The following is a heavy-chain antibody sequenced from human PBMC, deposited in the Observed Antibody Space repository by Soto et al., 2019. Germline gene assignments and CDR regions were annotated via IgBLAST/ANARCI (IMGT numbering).Heavy chain of an antibody. CDR3: ARSGERDYSKYGGFDP. V-gene: IGHV4-39*01. Sequence: SETLSLTCTVSGGSINSSSYYWGWIRQPPGKGLEWIGSIYYSGSTYYNPSLKSRVTISVDTSKNQFSLKLSSVTAADTAVYYCARSGERDYSKYGGFDPWGQGTLVTVSS. CDR2: IYYSGST. J-gene: IGHJ5*02. D-gene: IGHD4-4*01. CDR1: GGSINSSSYY.